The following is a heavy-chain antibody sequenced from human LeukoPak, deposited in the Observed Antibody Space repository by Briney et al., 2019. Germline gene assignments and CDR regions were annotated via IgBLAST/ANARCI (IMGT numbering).Heavy chain of an antibody. CDR2: IIPIFGTA. J-gene: IGHJ6*02. CDR1: AGTFSSYA. CDR3: ARDVAARPLFDYYYYGMDV. V-gene: IGHV1-69*01. D-gene: IGHD6-6*01. Sequence: SVKVSCKASAGTFSSYAISWVRQAPGQGLEWMGGIIPIFGTANYAQKFQGRVTITADESTSTAYMELSSLRSEDTAVYYCARDVAARPLFDYYYYGMDVWGQGTTVTVSS.